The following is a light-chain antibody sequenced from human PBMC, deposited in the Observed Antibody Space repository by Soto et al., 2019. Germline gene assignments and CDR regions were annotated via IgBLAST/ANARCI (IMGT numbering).Light chain of an antibody. CDR2: GAS. V-gene: IGKV3-15*01. Sequence: VLTQSPATLSVSPGERATLSCRASQSIGTILAWYQHKPRQPPRLLIYGASTRATDIPDRFSGGGSGTEFTLTISSLQSEDFAVYYCQQYYSWPITFGQGTRLEIK. J-gene: IGKJ5*01. CDR1: QSIGTI. CDR3: QQYYSWPIT.